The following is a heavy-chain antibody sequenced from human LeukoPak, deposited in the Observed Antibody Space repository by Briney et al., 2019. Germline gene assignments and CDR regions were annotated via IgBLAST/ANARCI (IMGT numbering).Heavy chain of an antibody. CDR2: INTNTGNP. Sequence: ASVKVSCKASGYTFTSYYMHWVRQAPGQGLEWMGWINTNTGNPTYAQGFTGRFVFSLDTSVSTAYLQISSLKAEDTAVYYCARDPTSGPFDYWGQGTLVTVSS. CDR3: ARDPTSGPFDY. D-gene: IGHD2-15*01. V-gene: IGHV7-4-1*02. CDR1: GYTFTSYY. J-gene: IGHJ4*02.